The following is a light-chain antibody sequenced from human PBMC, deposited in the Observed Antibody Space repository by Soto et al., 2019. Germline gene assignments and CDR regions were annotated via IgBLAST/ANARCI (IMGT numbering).Light chain of an antibody. CDR1: KLGDKY. CDR2: QDS. V-gene: IGLV3-1*01. J-gene: IGLJ1*01. CDR3: QAWDSSFDV. Sequence: SYELTQPPSVSVSPGQTASINCSGDKLGDKYACWYQQKPGQSPVLVIYQDSKRPSGIPERFSGSNSGNTATLTISGTQAMDEADYYCQAWDSSFDVFGTGTKLTVL.